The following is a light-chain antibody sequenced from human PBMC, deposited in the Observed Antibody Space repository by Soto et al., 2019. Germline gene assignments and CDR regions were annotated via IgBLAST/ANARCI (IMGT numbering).Light chain of an antibody. Sequence: ALTQHASVSGSPGQSITISCAGTSSDVAGYNYVAWYQQHPGKAPKLIIFEVSNRPSGVSTRFSGSKSGNTASLTISGLQAEDEADYYCRSYTTGSFYVFGTGTKVTVL. CDR1: SSDVAGYNY. CDR3: RSYTTGSFYV. CDR2: EVS. J-gene: IGLJ1*01. V-gene: IGLV2-14*01.